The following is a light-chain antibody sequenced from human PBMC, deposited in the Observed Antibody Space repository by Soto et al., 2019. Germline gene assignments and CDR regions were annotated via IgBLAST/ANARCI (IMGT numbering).Light chain of an antibody. CDR3: QQYGSSPLT. J-gene: IGKJ4*01. V-gene: IGKV3-20*01. Sequence: EIVLTQSSATLSLSPGERATLSCRASQSVTSNALAWYQQKPGQAPRLLIYGVSSRATGIPDRFSGSGSGTDFTLTISRLEPEDFAVYYCQQYGSSPLTFGGGTKVDI. CDR1: QSVTSNA. CDR2: GVS.